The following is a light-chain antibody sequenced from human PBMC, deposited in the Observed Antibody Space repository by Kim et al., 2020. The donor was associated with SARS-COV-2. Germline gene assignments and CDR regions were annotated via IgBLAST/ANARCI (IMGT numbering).Light chain of an antibody. V-gene: IGLV2-14*04. J-gene: IGLJ2*01. CDR1: SSDVGGYKY. CDR2: DVS. CDR3: SSYTSSSTLGV. Sequence: QSITISSTGTSSDVGGYKYVSWYQQHPGKAPKLMIYDVSKRPSGVSNRFSGSKSGNTASLTIYGLQAEDEADYYCSSYTSSSTLGVFGGGTQLTVL.